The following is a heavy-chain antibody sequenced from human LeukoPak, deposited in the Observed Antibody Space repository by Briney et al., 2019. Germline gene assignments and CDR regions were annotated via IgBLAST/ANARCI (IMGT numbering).Heavy chain of an antibody. V-gene: IGHV4-59*01. D-gene: IGHD5-12*01. CDR1: GGSISSYY. J-gene: IGHJ4*02. CDR2: IYYSGST. Sequence: SETLSLTCTVSGGSISSYYWSWIRQPPGKGLEWIGYIYYSGSTNYNPSLKSRVTISVDTSKNQFSLKLSSVTAADTAVYYCARAHIGLLDYWGQGTLVTVSS. CDR3: ARAHIGLLDY.